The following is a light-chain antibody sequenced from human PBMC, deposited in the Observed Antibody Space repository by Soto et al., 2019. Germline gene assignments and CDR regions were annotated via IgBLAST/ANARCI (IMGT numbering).Light chain of an antibody. CDR3: SSYTSSTTRV. V-gene: IGLV2-14*01. J-gene: IGLJ1*01. Sequence: QSVLTQPASVSGSPGQSITISCTGTSSDVGDYNYVSWYQEHPGKAPKLMIYDVSNRPSGVSNRFSGSKSGSTASLTISGLQAEDEADYYCSSYTSSTTRVFGSGTKLIVL. CDR1: SSDVGDYNY. CDR2: DVS.